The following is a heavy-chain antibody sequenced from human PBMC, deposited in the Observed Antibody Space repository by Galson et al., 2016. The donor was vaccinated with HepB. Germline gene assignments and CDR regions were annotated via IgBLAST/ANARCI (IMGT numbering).Heavy chain of an antibody. J-gene: IGHJ4*02. V-gene: IGHV3-66*01. Sequence: SLRLSCAASGFTVSNNYMSWVRQAPGKGLDWVSVIYSGGSTHYADSVKGRFSISRDSSKNTLYLHMNSLRVEDTAVYYCARDRSNYDFWSGYMPDYYFDYWGQGTLVTVSS. CDR1: GFTVSNNY. CDR3: ARDRSNYDFWSGYMPDYYFDY. D-gene: IGHD3-3*01. CDR2: IYSGGST.